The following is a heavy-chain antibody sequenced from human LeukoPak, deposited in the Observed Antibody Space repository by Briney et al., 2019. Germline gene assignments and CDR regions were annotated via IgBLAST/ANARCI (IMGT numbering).Heavy chain of an antibody. CDR3: AKYPGIAAAGTFDY. CDR1: GFTLSSYA. Sequence: GGSLRLSCAASGFTLSSYAMSWVRQGPGKGLEWVSAISVSGNTYHADSVKGRFTISRDNSKNTLYLQMSSLRAEDTAVYYCAKYPGIAAAGTFDYWGQGTLVTVSS. V-gene: IGHV3-23*01. CDR2: ISVSGNT. D-gene: IGHD6-13*01. J-gene: IGHJ4*02.